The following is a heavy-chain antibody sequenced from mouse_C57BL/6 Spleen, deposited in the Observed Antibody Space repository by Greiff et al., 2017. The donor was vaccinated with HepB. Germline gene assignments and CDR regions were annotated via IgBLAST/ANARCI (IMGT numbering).Heavy chain of an antibody. CDR2: IYPGDGDT. V-gene: IGHV1-80*01. Sequence: VQLQQSGAELVKPGASVKISCKASGYAFSSYWMNWVKQRPGKGLEWIGQIYPGDGDTNYNGKFKGKATLTADKSSSTAYMQLSSLTSEDSAVYFCAKEGLITTVVGYFDVWGTGTTVTVSS. J-gene: IGHJ1*03. CDR1: GYAFSSYW. CDR3: AKEGLITTVVGYFDV. D-gene: IGHD1-1*01.